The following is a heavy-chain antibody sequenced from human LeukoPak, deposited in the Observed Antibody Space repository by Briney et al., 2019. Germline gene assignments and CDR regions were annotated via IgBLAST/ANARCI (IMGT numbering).Heavy chain of an antibody. J-gene: IGHJ3*02. D-gene: IGHD6-19*01. V-gene: IGHV3-30*04. CDR3: AREEYSSGRAGTFYI. CDR2: ISHKEHVK. Sequence: GGSLRLFCVASGFTFSDAIMHWVRQAPGKGLEWVALISHKEHVKSYADSAKGRFTISRDNSKNTVYLQMDSLRLEDTAIYNCAREEYSSGRAGTFYIWGQGTMVTVSS. CDR1: GFTFSDAI.